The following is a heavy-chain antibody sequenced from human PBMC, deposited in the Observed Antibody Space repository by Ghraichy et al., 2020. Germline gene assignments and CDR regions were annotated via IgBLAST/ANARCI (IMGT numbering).Heavy chain of an antibody. J-gene: IGHJ6*02. D-gene: IGHD3-10*01. V-gene: IGHV6-1*01. CDR2: TYYRSKWYN. CDR3: ARVRFGELFQNYYYYGMDV. Sequence: SETLSLTCAISGDSVSSNSAAWNWIRQSPSRGLEWLGRTYYRSKWYNDYAVSVKSRITINPDTSKNQFSLQLNSVTPEDTAVYYCARVRFGELFQNYYYYGMDVWGQGTTVTVSS. CDR1: GDSVSSNSAA.